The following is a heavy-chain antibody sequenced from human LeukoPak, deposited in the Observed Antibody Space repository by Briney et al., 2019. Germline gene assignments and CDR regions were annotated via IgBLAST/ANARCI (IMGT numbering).Heavy chain of an antibody. CDR1: GGSISSGGYY. J-gene: IGHJ4*02. CDR2: IYYSGST. D-gene: IGHD6-13*01. CDR3: ARHSYSSSSPFDY. V-gene: IGHV4-39*01. Sequence: SETLSLTCTVSGGSISSGGYYWGWIRQPPGKGLEWIGSIYYSGSTYYNPSLKSRVTISVDTSKNQFSLKLSSVTAADTAVYYCARHSYSSSSPFDYWGQGTLVTVSS.